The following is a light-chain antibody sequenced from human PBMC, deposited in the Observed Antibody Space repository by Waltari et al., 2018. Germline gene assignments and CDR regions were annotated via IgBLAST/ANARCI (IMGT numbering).Light chain of an antibody. CDR2: DDG. Sequence: SYVLTQPPSVSVAPGKTARITCGGHNIGSDSVHWYQQKPGQAPVLVVYDDGDRPSGIPERFSGSNSGNTATLTINMVEAGDEADYYCQVWDSSSDHLVVFGGGTKLTVL. J-gene: IGLJ2*01. CDR3: QVWDSSSDHLVV. CDR1: NIGSDS. V-gene: IGLV3-21*03.